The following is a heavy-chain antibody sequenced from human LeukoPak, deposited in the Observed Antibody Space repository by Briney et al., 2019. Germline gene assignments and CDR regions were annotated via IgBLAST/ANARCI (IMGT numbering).Heavy chain of an antibody. CDR1: GFTFSSYA. V-gene: IGHV3-23*01. Sequence: GGSLRLSCAASGFTFSSYAMSWVRQAPGEGVEWGSDISGSGGSTYYEDSVKGRVTISRDNSKNTVYLKMKSMRAEDTAVYYCAKDPGTAWSFDHWGQGTLVTVSS. CDR2: ISGSGGST. D-gene: IGHD2-21*02. J-gene: IGHJ5*02. CDR3: AKDPGTAWSFDH.